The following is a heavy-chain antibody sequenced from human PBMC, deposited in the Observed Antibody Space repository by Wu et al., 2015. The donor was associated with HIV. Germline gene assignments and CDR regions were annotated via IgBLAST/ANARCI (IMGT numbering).Heavy chain of an antibody. V-gene: IGHV1-58*01. D-gene: IGHD3-10*01. CDR2: IVVGNRNT. Sequence: QLQLLQSGPEVKTPGTSVRVSCKASGITLISSVAQWVRQASGQRPEWLGWIVVGNRNTIYAHKVHGRVNFSRDMSTNTVYMDISNLRLDDTAVYYCATRYPGSGSYSYYYYGMDVWGQGTTIVVS. CDR1: GITLISSV. J-gene: IGHJ6*02. CDR3: ATRYPGSGSYSYYYYGMDV.